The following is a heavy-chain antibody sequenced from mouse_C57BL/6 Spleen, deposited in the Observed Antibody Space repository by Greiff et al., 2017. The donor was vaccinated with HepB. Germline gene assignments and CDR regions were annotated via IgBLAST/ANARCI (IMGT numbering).Heavy chain of an antibody. D-gene: IGHD2-1*01. CDR2: ISDGGSYT. CDR1: GFTFSSYA. Sequence: VMLVESGGGLVKPGGSLKLSCAASGFTFSSYAMSWVRQTPEKRLEWVATISDGGSYTYYPDNVKGRFTISRDNAKNNLYLQMSHLKSEDTAMYYCARDTQRGNGGFAYWGQGTLVTVSA. V-gene: IGHV5-4*01. J-gene: IGHJ3*01. CDR3: ARDTQRGNGGFAY.